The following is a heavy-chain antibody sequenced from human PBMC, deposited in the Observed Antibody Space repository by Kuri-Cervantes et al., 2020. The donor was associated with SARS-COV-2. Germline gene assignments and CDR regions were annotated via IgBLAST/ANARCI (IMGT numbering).Heavy chain of an antibody. V-gene: IGHV5-10-1*01. CDR3: ARPLYYYDSSGYPGSVVAFDI. D-gene: IGHD3-22*01. J-gene: IGHJ3*02. Sequence: GESLKISCKGSGYSFTSYWISWVRQMPGKGLEWMGRIDPSDSYTNYSPSFQGHVTISADKSISTAYLQWSSLKASDTAMYYCARPLYYYDSSGYPGSVVAFDIWGQGTMVTVSS. CDR2: IDPSDSYT. CDR1: GYSFTSYW.